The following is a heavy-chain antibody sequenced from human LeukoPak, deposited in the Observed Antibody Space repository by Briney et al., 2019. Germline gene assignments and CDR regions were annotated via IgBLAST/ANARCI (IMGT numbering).Heavy chain of an antibody. CDR3: ARDSSSSSPSYYYGMDV. CDR1: GGTFSSYA. D-gene: IGHD6-6*01. V-gene: IGHV1-69*04. CDR2: IIPIFGIA. Sequence: ASVKVSCKASGGTFSSYAISWVRQAPGQGLEWMGRIIPIFGIANYAQKFQGRVTITADKSTSTAYMKLSSLRSEDTAVYYCARDSSSSSPSYYYGMDVWGQGTTVTVSS. J-gene: IGHJ6*02.